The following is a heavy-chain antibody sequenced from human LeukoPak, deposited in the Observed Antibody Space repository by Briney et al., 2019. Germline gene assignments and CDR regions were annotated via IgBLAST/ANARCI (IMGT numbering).Heavy chain of an antibody. J-gene: IGHJ6*03. V-gene: IGHV3-30*02. CDR3: AKGRGWEASYYYYYMDV. D-gene: IGHD1-26*01. CDR2: IRYDGSNK. CDR1: GFTFSSYA. Sequence: GGSLRLSCAASGFTFSSYAMHWVRQAPGKGLEWVAFIRYDGSNKYYTDSVKGRFTISRDNSKNTLYLQMNSLRAEDTAVYYCAKGRGWEASYYYYYMDVWGKGTTVTVSS.